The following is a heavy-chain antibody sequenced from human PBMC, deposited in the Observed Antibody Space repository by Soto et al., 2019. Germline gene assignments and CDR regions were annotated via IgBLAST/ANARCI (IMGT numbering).Heavy chain of an antibody. Sequence: LRLSCEASGFIFSNYAMNWVRQAPGKGLEWVAVKTYDGSTKYYADSVKGQFTISRDTSKNALYLQMSSLRAEDTAVYYCEREKRVVVTLDYWGQGTLVTVSS. CDR2: KTYDGSTK. V-gene: IGHV3-30-3*01. CDR3: EREKRVVVTLDY. CDR1: GFIFSNYA. J-gene: IGHJ4*02. D-gene: IGHD2-21*02.